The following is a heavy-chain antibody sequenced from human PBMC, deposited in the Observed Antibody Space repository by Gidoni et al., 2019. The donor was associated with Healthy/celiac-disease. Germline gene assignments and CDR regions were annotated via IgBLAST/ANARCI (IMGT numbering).Heavy chain of an antibody. CDR2: IYWDDDK. CDR1: GFSLSTSGVG. CDR3: ARSMGGNTIFGVVIDSYYFDY. J-gene: IGHJ4*02. V-gene: IGHV2-5*02. D-gene: IGHD3-3*01. Sequence: QITLKESGPTLVKPTQTLTLTCTFSGFSLSTSGVGVGWIRQPPGKALEWLALIYWDDDKRYSPSLKSRLTITKDTSKNQVVLTMTNMDPVDTATYYCARSMGGNTIFGVVIDSYYFDYWGQGTLVTVSS.